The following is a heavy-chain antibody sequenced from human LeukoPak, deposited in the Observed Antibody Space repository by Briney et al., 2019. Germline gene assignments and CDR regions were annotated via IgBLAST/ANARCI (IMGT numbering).Heavy chain of an antibody. CDR3: ARQGYTASYYFLDY. CDR2: KDSIGST. CDR1: GGSTRSYY. J-gene: IGHJ4*02. V-gene: IGHV4-4*07. D-gene: IGHD1-26*01. Sequence: SETLSLTCSVSGGSTRSYYWGWVRQPAGKGLEWIGRKDSIGSTHYNPSLKSRITMSIDTSKNEFSLSVRSVTAADTAVYFCARQGYTASYYFLDYWSQGTLVTVSS.